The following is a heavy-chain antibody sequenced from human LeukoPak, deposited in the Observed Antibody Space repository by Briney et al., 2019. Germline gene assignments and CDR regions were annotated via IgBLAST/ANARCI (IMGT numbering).Heavy chain of an antibody. Sequence: ASVKVSCKASGYTFTSYGISWVRQAPGQGLEGMGWISAYNGNTNYAQKLQGRVTMTTDTSTSTAYMELRSLRSDDTAVYYCARGVITMIVVTYFDYWGQGTLVTVSS. CDR1: GYTFTSYG. V-gene: IGHV1-18*01. CDR3: ARGVITMIVVTYFDY. CDR2: ISAYNGNT. J-gene: IGHJ4*02. D-gene: IGHD3-22*01.